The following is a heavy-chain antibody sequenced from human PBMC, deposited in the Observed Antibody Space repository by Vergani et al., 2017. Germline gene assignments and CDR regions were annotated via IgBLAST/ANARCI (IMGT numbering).Heavy chain of an antibody. CDR2: INPGGTT. J-gene: IGHJ5*02. V-gene: IGHV4-61*02. D-gene: IGHD1/OR15-1a*01. CDR3: ARWDGNNGGFDP. CDR1: GGSITSSSYY. Sequence: QVQLQESGPALVKPSQTLSLTCTVSGGSITSSSYYWTWIRQPAGKGLEWIGRINPGGTTNFNPSLKSRVTLSVDTSKKQLSLKMTAVTAADTAVYYCARWDGNNGGFDPWGQGILVTVSS.